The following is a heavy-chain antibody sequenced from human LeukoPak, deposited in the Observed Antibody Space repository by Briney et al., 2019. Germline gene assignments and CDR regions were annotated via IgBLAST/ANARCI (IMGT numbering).Heavy chain of an antibody. CDR3: ARQGSQYYNFWSGYYSYYYYMDV. CDR2: MYYSGSI. Sequence: SETLSLTCTVSGGSISSSSYYWGWIRQPPGKGLEWIGSMYYSGSIYYNPSLKSRVTISVDTSKNQFSLKLSSVTAADTAVYYCARQGSQYYNFWSGYYSYYYYMDVWGKGTTVSVSS. V-gene: IGHV4-39*01. D-gene: IGHD3-3*01. J-gene: IGHJ6*03. CDR1: GGSISSSSYY.